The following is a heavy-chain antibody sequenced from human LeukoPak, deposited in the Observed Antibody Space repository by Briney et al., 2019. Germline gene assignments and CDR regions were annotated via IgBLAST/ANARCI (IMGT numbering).Heavy chain of an antibody. V-gene: IGHV3-74*01. CDR3: AELGITMIGGV. D-gene: IGHD3-10*02. Sequence: GGSLRLSCAASGFTFSGYWMHWVRHAPGKGLVWVSRLNSDGSSTSYADSVKGRFTISRDNAKNTLYLQMNSLRAEDTAVYYCAELGITMIGGVWGKGTTVTISS. J-gene: IGHJ6*04. CDR1: GFTFSGYW. CDR2: LNSDGSST.